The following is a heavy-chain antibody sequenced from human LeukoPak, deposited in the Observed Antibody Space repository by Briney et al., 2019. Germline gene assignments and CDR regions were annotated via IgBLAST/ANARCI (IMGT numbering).Heavy chain of an antibody. V-gene: IGHV4-34*01. D-gene: IGHD3-22*01. Sequence: SETLSLTCAVYGGSFSGYYWSWIRQPPGKGLEWIGEINHSGSTNYNPSLKSRVTISVDTSKNQFSLKLSSVTAADTAVYYCARGKPYYDSSGYRLSPFDYWGQGTLVTVSS. CDR1: GGSFSGYY. J-gene: IGHJ4*02. CDR2: INHSGST. CDR3: ARGKPYYDSSGYRLSPFDY.